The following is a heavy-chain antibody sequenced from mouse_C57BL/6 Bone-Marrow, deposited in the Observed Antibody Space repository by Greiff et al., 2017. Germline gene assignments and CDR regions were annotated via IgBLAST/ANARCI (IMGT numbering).Heavy chain of an antibody. J-gene: IGHJ2*01. CDR3: ARRGKNGSSQYYFDY. CDR1: EYEFPSHD. CDR2: INSDGGST. V-gene: IGHV5-2*01. D-gene: IGHD1-1*01. Sequence: EVQLVESGGGLVQPGASLKLSCESNEYEFPSHDMSWVRKTPEKRLELVAAINSDGGSTYYPDTMERRFIISRDNTKKTLYLQMSSLRSEDTALYYCARRGKNGSSQYYFDYWGQGTTLTVSS.